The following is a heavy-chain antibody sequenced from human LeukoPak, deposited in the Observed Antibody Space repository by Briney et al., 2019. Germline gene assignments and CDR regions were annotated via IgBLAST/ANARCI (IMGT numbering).Heavy chain of an antibody. Sequence: GGSLRLSCAASGFTFSSHWMSWVRQAPGKGLEWVANIKQDGSVKQYVDFVKGRFTISRDNAKNSLYLQMNSLRAEDTAVYYCAELGITMIGGVWGKGTTVTISS. CDR2: IKQDGSVK. CDR3: AELGITMIGGV. CDR1: GFTFSSHW. D-gene: IGHD3-10*02. V-gene: IGHV3-7*01. J-gene: IGHJ6*04.